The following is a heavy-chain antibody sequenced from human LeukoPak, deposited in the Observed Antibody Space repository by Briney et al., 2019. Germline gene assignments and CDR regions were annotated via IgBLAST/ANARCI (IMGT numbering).Heavy chain of an antibody. V-gene: IGHV3-23*01. CDR2: ISGSGGST. D-gene: IGHD3-9*01. CDR3: AKEDVLRYFDWLGGAFDI. Sequence: GGSLRLSCAASGFTFSSYGMHWVRQAPGKGLEWVSAISGSGGSTYYADSVKGRFTISRDNSKNTLYLQMNSLRAEDTAVYYCAKEDVLRYFDWLGGAFDIWGQGTMVTVSS. J-gene: IGHJ3*02. CDR1: GFTFSSYG.